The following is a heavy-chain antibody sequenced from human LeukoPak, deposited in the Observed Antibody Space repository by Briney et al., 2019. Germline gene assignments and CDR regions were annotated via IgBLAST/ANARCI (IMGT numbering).Heavy chain of an antibody. CDR2: IRYDGSNK. D-gene: IGHD5-24*01. CDR3: AKDGEMATIYYFDY. J-gene: IGHJ4*02. CDR1: GFTFSSYG. V-gene: IGHV3-30*02. Sequence: PGGSLRLSCAASGFTFSSYGMHWVRQAPGKGLEWVAFIRYDGSNKYYADSVKGRFTISRDNSKNTLCLQMNSLRAEDTAVYYCAKDGEMATIYYFDYWGQGTLVTVSS.